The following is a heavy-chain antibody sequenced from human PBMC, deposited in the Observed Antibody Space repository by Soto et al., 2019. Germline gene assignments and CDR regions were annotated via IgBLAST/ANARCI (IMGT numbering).Heavy chain of an antibody. CDR2: IIPVYHTA. CDR1: GGTFNSYG. J-gene: IGHJ4*02. V-gene: IGHV1-69*12. CDR3: AGGRIAAAGSVDY. D-gene: IGHD6-13*01. Sequence: QVQLVQSGTEVKKPGSSVKVSCKASGGTFNSYGISWVRQAPGHGLEWMGGIIPVYHTAKYEQKFQGRMTITADESTSTAYMELRSLTSEDTAVYYCAGGRIAAAGSVDYWGQGTLVTVSS.